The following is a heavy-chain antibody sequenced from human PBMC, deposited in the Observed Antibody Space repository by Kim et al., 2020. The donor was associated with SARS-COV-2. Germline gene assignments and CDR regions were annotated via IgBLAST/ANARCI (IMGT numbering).Heavy chain of an antibody. Sequence: GGSLRLSCAASGFTFSNYAMSWVRQAPGKGLEWVSGITGSGSGGITYYADSVKGRFTISRDNSENILYLQMNSLRVGDTALYYCAKAYYYGSGSNYKTFDSWGQGTLVTVSS. D-gene: IGHD3-10*01. J-gene: IGHJ4*02. CDR3: AKAYYYGSGSNYKTFDS. V-gene: IGHV3-23*01. CDR1: GFTFSNYA. CDR2: ITGSGSGGIT.